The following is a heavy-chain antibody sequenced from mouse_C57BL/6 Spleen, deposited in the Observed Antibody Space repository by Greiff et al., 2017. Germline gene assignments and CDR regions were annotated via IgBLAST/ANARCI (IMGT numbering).Heavy chain of an antibody. V-gene: IGHV2-2*01. CDR3: ARNSFYYGSSWGYFDY. J-gene: IGHJ2*01. CDR2: IWSGGST. D-gene: IGHD1-1*01. Sequence: VQLVESGPGLVQPSQSLSITCTVSGFSLTSYGVHWVRQSPGKGLEWLGVIWSGGSTDYNAAFISRLSISKDNSKSQVFFKMNSLQADDTAIYYCARNSFYYGSSWGYFDYWGQGTTLTVSS. CDR1: GFSLTSYG.